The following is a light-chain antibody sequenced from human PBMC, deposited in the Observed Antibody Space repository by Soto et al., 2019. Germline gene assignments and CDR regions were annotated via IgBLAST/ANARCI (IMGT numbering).Light chain of an antibody. V-gene: IGKV3-15*01. CDR1: QSVSNN. CDR2: GAS. CDR3: QQYNNWART. Sequence: VFSQSPATLSVSPRERATRSCRASQSVSNNLAWYQQKPGQAPRLLMYGASTRATGIPARFSGSGSGTEFTLTISSLQSADFAVYFCQQYNNWARTFGQGAKVAIK. J-gene: IGKJ1*01.